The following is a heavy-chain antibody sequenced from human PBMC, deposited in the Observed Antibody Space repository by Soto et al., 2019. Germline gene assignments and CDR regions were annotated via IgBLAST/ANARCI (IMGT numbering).Heavy chain of an antibody. V-gene: IGHV4-34*01. CDR1: GGSFSGYY. CDR2: INHSGST. CDR3: ARGRYYDFWSGYRVNVNLHAFDI. Sequence: ETLSLTCAVYGGSFSGYYWSWIRQPPGKGLEWIGEINHSGSTNYNPSLKSRVTISVDMSKNQFSLKLSSVTAADTAVYYCARGRYYDFWSGYRVNVNLHAFDIWGQGTMVTVSS. D-gene: IGHD3-3*01. J-gene: IGHJ3*02.